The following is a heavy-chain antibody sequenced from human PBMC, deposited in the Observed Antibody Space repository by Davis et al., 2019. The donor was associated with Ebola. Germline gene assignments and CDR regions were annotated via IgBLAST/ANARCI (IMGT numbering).Heavy chain of an antibody. J-gene: IGHJ4*02. Sequence: GESLKISCAASGFTFSSYGMHWVRQAPGKGLEWVAFIRYDGSNKYYADSVKGRFTISRDNSKNTLYLQMNSLRAEDTAVYYCAKDRRSTWYGFDYWGQGTLVTVSS. CDR2: IRYDGSNK. CDR1: GFTFSSYG. V-gene: IGHV3-30*02. CDR3: AKDRRSTWYGFDY. D-gene: IGHD6-13*01.